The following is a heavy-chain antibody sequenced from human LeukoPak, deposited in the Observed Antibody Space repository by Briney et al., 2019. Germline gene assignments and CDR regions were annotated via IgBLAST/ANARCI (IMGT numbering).Heavy chain of an antibody. CDR3: ARGDLDILTGYPSRGGDV. CDR2: IYYSRST. CDR1: GGSISSYY. Sequence: PSETLSLTCTVSGGSISSYYWSWIRQPPGKGLEWIGYIYYSRSTNYNPSLKSRVTISVDTSKNQFSLKLSSVTAADTAVYYCARGDLDILTGYPSRGGDVWGQGTTVTVPS. D-gene: IGHD3-9*01. J-gene: IGHJ6*02. V-gene: IGHV4-59*01.